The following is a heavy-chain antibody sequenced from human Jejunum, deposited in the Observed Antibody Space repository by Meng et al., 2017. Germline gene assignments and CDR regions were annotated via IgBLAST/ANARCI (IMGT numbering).Heavy chain of an antibody. CDR2: INVDTGDT. CDR1: GYSFTTYA. CDR3: ARDGVSFTMVRGGTY. D-gene: IGHD3-10*01. Sequence: GWVVRSGADLKNPGDAVKVSFMASGYSFTTYAIHWVRQAHGQGLEWMGWINVDTGDTRYSQKFQGRLTITRDTSTSTAYMELRSLRSDDTAVYYCARDGVSFTMVRGGTYWGQGTLVTVSS. J-gene: IGHJ4*02. V-gene: IGHV1-3*01.